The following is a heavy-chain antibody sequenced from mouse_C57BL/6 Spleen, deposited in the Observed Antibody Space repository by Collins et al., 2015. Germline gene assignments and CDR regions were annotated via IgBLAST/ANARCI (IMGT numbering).Heavy chain of an antibody. D-gene: IGHD1-1*01. CDR1: GYTFTDYY. V-gene: IGHV1-76*01. CDR2: IYPGSSNT. J-gene: IGHJ2*01. Sequence: KQSGAELVRPGASVNLSCKASGYTFTDYYINWVKQRPGQGLEWIAGIYPGSSNTYYNEKFKGKATLTAEKSSSTAYIQLSSLTSEDSAVYFCARTYGSSFYHFDYWGQGTTLTVSS. CDR3: ARTYGSSFYHFDY.